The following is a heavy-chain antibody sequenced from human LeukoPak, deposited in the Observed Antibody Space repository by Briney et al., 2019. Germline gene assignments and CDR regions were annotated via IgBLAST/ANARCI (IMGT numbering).Heavy chain of an antibody. V-gene: IGHV3-7*01. D-gene: IGHD1-26*01. CDR2: INQDGSEK. J-gene: IGHJ5*02. CDR3: ARENLGSSYNWLDP. Sequence: GGSLRLSCAASGFNLGAYRMSWVRQAPGKRLEWVANINQDGSEKNFVDSVKGRFTVSKDNARKTVYLQMNSLRAEDTALYYCARENLGSSYNWLDPWGQGTLVTVSS. CDR1: GFNLGAYR.